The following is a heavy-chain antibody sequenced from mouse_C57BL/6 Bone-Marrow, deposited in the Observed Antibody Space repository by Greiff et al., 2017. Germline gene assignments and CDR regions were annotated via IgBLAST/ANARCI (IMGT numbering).Heavy chain of an antibody. Sequence: VQLQQPGAELVMPGASVKLSCKASGYTFTSYWMHWVKQRPGQGLEWIGEIDPSDSYTNYNQKFKGKSTLTVDKSSSTADMQLSSLTSDDSAVYYCARPYGSRWYFDVWGTGTTVTVSS. D-gene: IGHD1-1*01. CDR2: IDPSDSYT. CDR1: GYTFTSYW. V-gene: IGHV1-69*01. J-gene: IGHJ1*03. CDR3: ARPYGSRWYFDV.